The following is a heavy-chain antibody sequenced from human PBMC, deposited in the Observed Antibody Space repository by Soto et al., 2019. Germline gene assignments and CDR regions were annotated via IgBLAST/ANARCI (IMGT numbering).Heavy chain of an antibody. CDR3: AKSPNFYCSSPNCYKYYFDY. D-gene: IGHD2-2*02. J-gene: IGHJ4*02. V-gene: IGHV3-30*18. CDR1: GFTFNTYG. Sequence: QDHLVESGGGVVQPGTSLRLSCAASGFTFNTYGMHCVRQAPGKGLEWVAVISYDGSDKFYADSVKGRFTISRDNSKNALYLQMSSLRPEDTTIYYCAKSPNFYCSSPNCYKYYFDYWGQGTLVTVSS. CDR2: ISYDGSDK.